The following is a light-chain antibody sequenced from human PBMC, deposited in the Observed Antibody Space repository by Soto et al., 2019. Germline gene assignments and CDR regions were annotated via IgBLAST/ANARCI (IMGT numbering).Light chain of an antibody. CDR1: QSFRGL. J-gene: IGKJ4*01. V-gene: IGKV3-20*01. CDR2: GAS. Sequence: EVVLTPSPVTLSLSPGERATLSCRASQSFRGLLAWYQQKPGQAPRLLIYGASSRATGIPDRFSGSGSGTDFTLTISRLEPEDFAVYYCQQYGSSPLTFGRGTKVDIK. CDR3: QQYGSSPLT.